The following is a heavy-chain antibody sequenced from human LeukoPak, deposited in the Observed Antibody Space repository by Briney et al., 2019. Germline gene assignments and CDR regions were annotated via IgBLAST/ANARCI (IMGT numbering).Heavy chain of an antibody. D-gene: IGHD3-22*01. CDR3: ASLYYYDSSGYILDY. V-gene: IGHV4-39*01. CDR2: IYYSGST. J-gene: IGHJ4*02. Sequence: PSETLSLTCTVSGGSISSSSYYWGWIRQPPGKGLEWIGSIYYSGSTYYNPSLKSRVTISVDTSKNQFSLKLSSVTAADTAVYYCASLYYYDSSGYILDYWGQGTLVTVSS. CDR1: GGSISSSSYY.